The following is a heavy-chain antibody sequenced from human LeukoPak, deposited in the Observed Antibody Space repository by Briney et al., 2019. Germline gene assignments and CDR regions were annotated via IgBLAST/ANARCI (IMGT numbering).Heavy chain of an antibody. V-gene: IGHV3-64*01. CDR1: GFTFSSYA. D-gene: IGHD3-16*02. Sequence: GGSLRLSCAASGFTFSSYAMHWVRQAPGKGLEYVSAISSNGGSTYYANSVKGRFTISRDNSKNTLYLQMGSLRAEDMAVYYCARVGAYDYVWGSYRYPDYWGQGTLVTVSS. CDR3: ARVGAYDYVWGSYRYPDY. J-gene: IGHJ4*02. CDR2: ISSNGGST.